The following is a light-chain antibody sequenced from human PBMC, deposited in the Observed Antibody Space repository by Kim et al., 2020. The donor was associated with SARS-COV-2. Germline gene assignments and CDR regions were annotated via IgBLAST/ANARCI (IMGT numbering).Light chain of an antibody. CDR3: QHHSTYPIT. V-gene: IGKV1-5*01. Sequence: IQLTQSPSTLSASVGDRVTITCRASQSIGGWLAWYQQKPGKAPKLLSYDASSVESGVPSRFSGSGSGTEFTLTISSLQPDDSATYYCQHHSTYPITFGQGTRLEIK. CDR2: DAS. CDR1: QSIGGW. J-gene: IGKJ5*01.